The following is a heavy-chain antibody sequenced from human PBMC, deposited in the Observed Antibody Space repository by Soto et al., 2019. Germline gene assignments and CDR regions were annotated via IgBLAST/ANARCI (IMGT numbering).Heavy chain of an antibody. CDR1: TDASSFTNSY. V-gene: IGHV4-39*01. CDR2: SSYNGGT. CDR3: ARHRIEVGGRGFDF. Sequence: SETLSLTCTVSTDASSFTNSYWGWIRQPPGKGLQWIGSSSYNGGTFYNPSLKGRVVISFDTSKKQSSLQVTSVTAADTAVYFCARHRIEVGGRGFDFWDQGRPVTVSS. J-gene: IGHJ4*02. D-gene: IGHD3-10*01.